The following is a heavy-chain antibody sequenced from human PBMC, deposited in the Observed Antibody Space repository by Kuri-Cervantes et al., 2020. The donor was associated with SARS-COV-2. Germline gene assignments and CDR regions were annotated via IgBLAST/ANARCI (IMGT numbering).Heavy chain of an antibody. CDR1: GFTFSSYN. CDR3: ARQLYYYYDNSRRGIDY. V-gene: IGHV3-21*01. D-gene: IGHD3-22*01. J-gene: IGHJ4*02. Sequence: GESLKISCAASGFTFSSYNIHWVRQAPGKGLGWVSFISSVNNYVDYTDSVNGRFTISRDNAENSVFLQMNSLRAEDTAVYYCARQLYYYYDNSRRGIDYWGQGTLVTVSS. CDR2: ISSVNNYV.